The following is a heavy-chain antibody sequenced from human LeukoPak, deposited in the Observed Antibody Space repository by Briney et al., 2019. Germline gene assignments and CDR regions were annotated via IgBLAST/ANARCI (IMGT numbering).Heavy chain of an antibody. CDR1: GYTFTSYG. J-gene: IGHJ4*02. CDR2: IIPIFGTA. CDR3: ARVSPDGGDSSGSPTDY. Sequence: GASVKVSCKASGYTFTSYGISWVRQAPGQGLEWMGGIIPIFGTANYAQKFQGRVTITADESTSTAYMELSSLRSEDTAVYYCARVSPDGGDSSGSPTDYWGQGTLVTVSS. D-gene: IGHD3-22*01. V-gene: IGHV1-69*13.